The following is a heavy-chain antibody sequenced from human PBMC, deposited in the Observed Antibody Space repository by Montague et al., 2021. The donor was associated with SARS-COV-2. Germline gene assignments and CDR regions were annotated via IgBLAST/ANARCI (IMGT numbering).Heavy chain of an antibody. J-gene: IGHJ4*02. CDR3: ARGGLGNRGFDY. D-gene: IGHD3/OR15-3a*01. V-gene: IGHV4-4*02. CDR1: DVSLSSSTW. CDR2: TCLSGFT. Sequence: SETLSLTCVVSDVSLSSSTWWSWVRQSPGKGLEWVGETCLSGFTXYNPSVKSRVTISLDDSRSQFSLRLTSVTAADTAVYFCARGGLGNRGFDYWGQGALVTVSS.